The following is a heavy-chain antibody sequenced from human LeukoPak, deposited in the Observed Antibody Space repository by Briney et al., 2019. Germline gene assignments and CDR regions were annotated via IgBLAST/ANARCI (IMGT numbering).Heavy chain of an antibody. CDR1: GFTFDDYA. CDR2: ISWNSGSI. CDR3: AKDIYSSSWYYFDY. Sequence: GGSLRLPCAASGFTFDDYAMHWVRQAPGKGLEWVSGISWNSGSIGYADSVKGRFTISRDNAKNSLYLQMNSLRAEDTALYYCAKDIYSSSWYYFDYWGQGTLVTVSS. J-gene: IGHJ4*02. D-gene: IGHD6-13*01. V-gene: IGHV3-9*01.